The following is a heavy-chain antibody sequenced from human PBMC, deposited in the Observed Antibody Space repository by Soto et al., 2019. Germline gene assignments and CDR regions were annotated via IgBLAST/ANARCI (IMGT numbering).Heavy chain of an antibody. Sequence: EVQLVESGGGLVKPGGSLRLSCAASGFTFSNYSMNWVRQAPGKGLEWVSSISRSSSNIYYADSVKGRFTISRDNAKNARYLHMSSLRAGDTVVYYCARDLKVAGANSYYYYGMDVWGQGTTVIVSS. V-gene: IGHV3-21*01. CDR3: ARDLKVAGANSYYYYGMDV. CDR2: ISRSSSNI. J-gene: IGHJ6*02. CDR1: GFTFSNYS. D-gene: IGHD6-19*01.